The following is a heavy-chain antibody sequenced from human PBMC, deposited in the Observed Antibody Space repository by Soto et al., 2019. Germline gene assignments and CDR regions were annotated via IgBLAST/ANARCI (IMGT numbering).Heavy chain of an antibody. CDR3: ARDRRDGYKSRVYYFDY. CDR2: IIPIFGTA. Sequence: QVQLVQSGAEVKKPGSSVKVSCKASGGTFSSYAISWVRQAPGQGLEWMGGIIPIFGTANYAQKFQGRVTITADESPSTADMELSSLRSDDTAVYYCARDRRDGYKSRVYYFDYWGNGTLVTVAS. D-gene: IGHD5-12*01. V-gene: IGHV1-69*01. CDR1: GGTFSSYA. J-gene: IGHJ4*01.